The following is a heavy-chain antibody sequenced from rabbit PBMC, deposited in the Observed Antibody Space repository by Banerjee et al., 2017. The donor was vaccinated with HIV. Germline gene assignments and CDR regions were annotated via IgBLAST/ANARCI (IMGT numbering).Heavy chain of an antibody. CDR3: ARGYDGAGTYGAATLHL. CDR1: GFTLSSYW. V-gene: IGHV1S45*01. CDR2: IGTSSGST. D-gene: IGHD4-2*01. J-gene: IGHJ4*01. Sequence: QEQLVESGGGLVTPGGTLTLTCKASGFTLSSYWMCWVRQAPGKGLELIACIGTSSGSTYYASWVKGRFTISKTSSTTVTLQMTSLTAADTATYFCARGYDGAGTYGAATLHLWGQGTLVTDS.